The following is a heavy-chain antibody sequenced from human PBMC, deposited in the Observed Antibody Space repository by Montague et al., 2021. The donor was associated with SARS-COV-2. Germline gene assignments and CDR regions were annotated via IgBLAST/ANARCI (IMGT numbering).Heavy chain of an antibody. D-gene: IGHD5-18*01. CDR2: IYHSGNT. J-gene: IGHJ2*01. Sequence: SETLSLTCSVSDGSISGYYWGWIRQPPGKGLEWIGYIYHSGNTKYNPSLKSRVSISVDTSKNQFSLRLSSVTAADTAVYYCAREYRIELWQTNWYFGLWGRGTLVTVSS. CDR3: AREYRIELWQTNWYFGL. CDR1: DGSISGYY. V-gene: IGHV4-59*01.